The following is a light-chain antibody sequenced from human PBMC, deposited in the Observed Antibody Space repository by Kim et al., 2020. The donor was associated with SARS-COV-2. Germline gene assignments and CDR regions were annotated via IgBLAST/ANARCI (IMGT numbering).Light chain of an antibody. CDR2: KDS. V-gene: IGLV3-25*03. CDR3: QSADSRGTYVV. J-gene: IGLJ2*01. CDR1: ALPKQY. Sequence: SYELTQPPSVSVSPGQTARITCSGDALPKQYAYWYQQKPGQAPVLVIYKDSERPSGTPERFSGSSSGTTVTLTISGVQAEDEADYYCQSADSRGTYVVFGGGTQLTVL.